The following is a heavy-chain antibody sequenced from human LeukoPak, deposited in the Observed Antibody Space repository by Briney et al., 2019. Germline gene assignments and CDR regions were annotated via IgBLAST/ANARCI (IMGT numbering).Heavy chain of an antibody. J-gene: IGHJ4*02. CDR2: IFPSGGEI. D-gene: IGHD2-8*02. V-gene: IGHV3-23*01. CDR1: GFTFSTFA. CDR3: ATYRQVLLPFES. Sequence: RTGGSLRLPCEASGFTFSTFAMIWVRQPPGKGLEWVSSIFPSGGEIHYADSVRGRFTISRDNSKSTLSLQMNSLRAEDTAIYYCATYRQVLLPFESWGQGTLVTVSS.